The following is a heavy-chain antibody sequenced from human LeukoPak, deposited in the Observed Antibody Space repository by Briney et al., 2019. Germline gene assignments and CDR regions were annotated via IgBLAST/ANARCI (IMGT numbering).Heavy chain of an antibody. J-gene: IGHJ4*02. V-gene: IGHV3-9*01. D-gene: IGHD1-26*01. CDR1: GFTFDDYA. Sequence: GGSLRLSCAASGFTFDDYAMHWVRQAPGKGLEWVSGISWNSGSIGYADSVKGRFTISRDNAKNSLYLQMNSLRAEDTALYYCAKDVLGGSSRPLDYWGQGTLVTVSS. CDR2: ISWNSGSI. CDR3: AKDVLGGSSRPLDY.